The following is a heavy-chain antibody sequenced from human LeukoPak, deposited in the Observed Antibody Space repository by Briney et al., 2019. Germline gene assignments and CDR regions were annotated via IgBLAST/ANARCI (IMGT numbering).Heavy chain of an antibody. J-gene: IGHJ6*03. V-gene: IGHV3-23*01. CDR3: ARPDYDFWSGSPGGHYMDV. CDR2: IRVSGST. Sequence: PGGSLRLSCTTSGFTFSSYALSWVRQAPEKGLEWVSGIRVSGSTYYPDSVTGRFTISRDNSENTLYLQMSGLRAEDTAIYYCARPDYDFWSGSPGGHYMDVWGKGTTVTVSS. D-gene: IGHD3-3*01. CDR1: GFTFSSYA.